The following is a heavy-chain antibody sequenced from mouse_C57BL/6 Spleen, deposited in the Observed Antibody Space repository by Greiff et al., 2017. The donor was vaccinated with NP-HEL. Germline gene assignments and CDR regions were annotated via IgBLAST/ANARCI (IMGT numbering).Heavy chain of an antibody. J-gene: IGHJ3*01. CDR1: GYTFTSYW. Sequence: QVQLQQPGAELVKPGASVKLSCKASGYTFTSYWMHWVKQRPGQGLEWIGMIHPNSGSTNYNEKFKSKATLTVDNSSSTAYMQLSSLTSEDSAVYYCARSAYGNPFAYWGQGTLVTVSA. V-gene: IGHV1-64*01. D-gene: IGHD2-1*01. CDR3: ARSAYGNPFAY. CDR2: IHPNSGST.